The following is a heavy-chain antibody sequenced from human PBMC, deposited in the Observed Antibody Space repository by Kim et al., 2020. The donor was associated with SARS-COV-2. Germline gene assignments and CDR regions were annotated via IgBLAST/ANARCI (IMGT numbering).Heavy chain of an antibody. J-gene: IGHJ6*02. V-gene: IGHV3-33*01. Sequence: GGSLRLSCAASGFTFSSYGMHWVRQAPGKGLEWVAVIWYDGSNKYYADSVKGRFTISRDNSKNTLYLQMNSLRAEDTAVYYCARDARVGYYYYGMDVWGQGTTDTVSS. CDR3: ARDARVGYYYYGMDV. CDR1: GFTFSSYG. D-gene: IGHD1-26*01. CDR2: IWYDGSNK.